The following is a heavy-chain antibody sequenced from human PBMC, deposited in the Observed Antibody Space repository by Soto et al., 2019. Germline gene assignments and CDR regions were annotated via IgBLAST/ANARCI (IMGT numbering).Heavy chain of an antibody. CDR2: ISTSGAT. CDR1: GFNFFSYD. D-gene: IGHD1-26*01. J-gene: IGHJ4*02. Sequence: EVQPVESGGGLVQPGGSLRLSCAASGFNFFSYDMHWVRQAPGKGLEWVSAISTSGATSYAGSVKGRFTISRENGRNSLYLQMNSLRAEDAAVYFCARERDPYSDPWQDCDYWGQGTLVTVSS. CDR3: ARERDPYSDPWQDCDY. V-gene: IGHV3-13*01.